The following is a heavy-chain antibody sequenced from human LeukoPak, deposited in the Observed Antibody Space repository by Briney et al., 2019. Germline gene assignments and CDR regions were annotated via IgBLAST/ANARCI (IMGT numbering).Heavy chain of an antibody. CDR2: IYTSGST. V-gene: IGHV4-61*02. CDR3: ARVVRGIAAAGNYFDY. J-gene: IGHJ4*02. Sequence: SETLSLTCTVSGGSISSGSFYWSWIRQPAGKGLEWIGRIYTSGSTNYNPSLKSRVTISVDTSKNQFSLKLSSVTAADTAVYYCARVVRGIAAAGNYFDYWGQGTLVTVSS. CDR1: GGSISSGSFY. D-gene: IGHD6-13*01.